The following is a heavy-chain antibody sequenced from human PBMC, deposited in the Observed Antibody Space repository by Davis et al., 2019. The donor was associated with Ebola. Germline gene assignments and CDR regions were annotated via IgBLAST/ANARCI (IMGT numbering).Heavy chain of an antibody. V-gene: IGHV3-48*02. CDR2: ISPSSSPI. D-gene: IGHD1-1*01. CDR3: ARYNWNEFDY. J-gene: IGHJ4*02. CDR1: GFTFSSYA. Sequence: GESLKLSCAASGFTFSSYAMGWVRQAPGKGLEWVSFISPSSSPIYYADSVKGRFTISRDNAKNSLSLQMNSLRDEDTAVYYCARYNWNEFDYWGQGTLVTVSS.